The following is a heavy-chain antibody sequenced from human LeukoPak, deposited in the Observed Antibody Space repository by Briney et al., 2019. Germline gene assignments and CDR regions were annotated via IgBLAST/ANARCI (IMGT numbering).Heavy chain of an antibody. CDR1: GFTFSNYW. J-gene: IGHJ6*04. CDR3: AELGITMIGGV. Sequence: GGSLRLSCAASGFTFSNYWMHWVRQAPGKGLMYVSRINTDGTNTIYADSVRGRFTISRDNAKNTLYLQLNSLRAEDTAVYYCAELGITMIGGVWGKGTTVTISS. D-gene: IGHD3-10*02. V-gene: IGHV3-74*01. CDR2: INTDGTNT.